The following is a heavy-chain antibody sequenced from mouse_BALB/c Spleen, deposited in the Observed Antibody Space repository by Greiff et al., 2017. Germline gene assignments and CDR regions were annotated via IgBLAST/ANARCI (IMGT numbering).Heavy chain of an antibody. V-gene: IGHV1-63*02. J-gene: IGHJ3*01. CDR1: GYTFTNYW. D-gene: IGHD3-3*01. CDR2: IYPGGGYT. Sequence: QVQLKQSGAELVRPGTSVKISCKASGYTFTNYWLGWVKQRPGHGLEWIGDIYPGGGYTNYNEKFKGKATLTADTSSSTAYMQLSSLTSEDSAVYFCARGGDGAWFAYWGQGTLVTVSA. CDR3: ARGGDGAWFAY.